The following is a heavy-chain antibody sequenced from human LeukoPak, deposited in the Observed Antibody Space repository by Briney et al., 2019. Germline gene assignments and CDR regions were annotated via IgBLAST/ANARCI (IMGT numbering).Heavy chain of an antibody. CDR3: ANNQGYYDSSGYYGNC. V-gene: IGHV3-23*01. CDR2: ISGSGGST. Sequence: VGSLRLSCAASGFTFSNAWMSWVRQAPGKGLEWVSAISGSGGSTYYADSVKGRFTISRDNSKNTLYLQMNSLRAEDTAVYYCANNQGYYDSSGYYGNCWGQGTLVTVSS. J-gene: IGHJ4*02. CDR1: GFTFSNAW. D-gene: IGHD3-22*01.